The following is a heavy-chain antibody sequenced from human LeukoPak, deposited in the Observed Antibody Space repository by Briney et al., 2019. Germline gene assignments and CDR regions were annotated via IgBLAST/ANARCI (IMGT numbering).Heavy chain of an antibody. V-gene: IGHV3-20*04. D-gene: IGHD6-19*01. CDR2: INWNGGST. CDR1: GFTFDDYG. CDR3: VRATGSSGWLGGYYFEY. J-gene: IGHJ4*02. Sequence: PGGSLRLSCAASGFTFDDYGMSWLRQAPGKGLEWVSGINWNGGSTGYADSVKGRFTISRDNAKNSLYLQMNSLRAEDTALYYCVRATGSSGWLGGYYFEYWGQGTLVTVSS.